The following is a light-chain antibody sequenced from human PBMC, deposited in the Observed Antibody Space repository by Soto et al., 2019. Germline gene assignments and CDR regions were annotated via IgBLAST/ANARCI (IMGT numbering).Light chain of an antibody. CDR1: QSINKY. CDR2: AAS. J-gene: IGKJ4*01. CDR3: QQSYDSPLT. V-gene: IGKV1-39*01. Sequence: DIQMTQSPSSLSASVGDRVTITCRASQSINKYLNWYRQKPGKAPELLIYAASSLQNGVPSTFSGSGSGTDFTLTISSLQPEDFAPYYCQQSYDSPLTFGGGTKVEIK.